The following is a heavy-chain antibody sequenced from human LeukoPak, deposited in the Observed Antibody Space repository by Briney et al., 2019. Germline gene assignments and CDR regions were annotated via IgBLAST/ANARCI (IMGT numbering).Heavy chain of an antibody. D-gene: IGHD1-1*01. CDR3: ARLGLEVGGPNWFDP. CDR2: IKRDGSQK. CDR1: GFIFSNYG. V-gene: IGHV3-7*01. Sequence: GGSLRLSCAASGFIFSNYGMNWVRQAPGKGLEWVAHIKRDGSQKYYLDSVKGRFTISRDNAKNSLYLQMNSLRVEDTAVYYCARLGLEVGGPNWFDPWGQGTLVTVSS. J-gene: IGHJ5*02.